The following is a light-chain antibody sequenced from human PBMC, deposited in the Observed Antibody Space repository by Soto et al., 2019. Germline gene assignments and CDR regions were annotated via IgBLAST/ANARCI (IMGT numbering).Light chain of an antibody. CDR2: GAS. CDR1: QTVTRNY. V-gene: IGKV3-20*01. J-gene: IGKJ5*01. Sequence: EIVLTQSPGTLSLSPGERATLSCRASQTVTRNYLAWHQQKPGQTPRLLVYGASSRATGTPDRFSGSGSGTDITLTISRLEPEDFAVYYCQQHGSSPITFGQGTRLEI. CDR3: QQHGSSPIT.